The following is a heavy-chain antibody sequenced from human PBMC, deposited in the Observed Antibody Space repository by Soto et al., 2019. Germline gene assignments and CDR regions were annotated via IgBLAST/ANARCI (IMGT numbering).Heavy chain of an antibody. Sequence: SETLSLTCTASGESIRSSSHYWSWIRQPPGKGLEWIGEINHSGSTNYNPSLKSRVTISVDTSKNQFSLKLSSVTAADTAVYYCASLGIAVAGTYWGQGTLVTVSS. V-gene: IGHV4-39*07. D-gene: IGHD6-19*01. J-gene: IGHJ4*02. CDR2: INHSGST. CDR3: ASLGIAVAGTY. CDR1: GESIRSSSHY.